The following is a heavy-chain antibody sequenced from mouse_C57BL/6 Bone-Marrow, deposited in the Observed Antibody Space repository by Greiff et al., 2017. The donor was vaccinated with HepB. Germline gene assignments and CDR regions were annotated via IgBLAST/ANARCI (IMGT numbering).Heavy chain of an antibody. CDR1: GYTFTNYW. Sequence: QVQLQQSGAELVRPGTSVKMSCKASGYTFTNYWIGWAKQRPGHGLEWIGDIYPGGGYTNYNEKFKGKATLTADKSSSTAYMQFSSLTSEDSAIYYCARLSGNYLYAMDYWGQGTSVTVSS. D-gene: IGHD2-1*01. V-gene: IGHV1-63*01. CDR3: ARLSGNYLYAMDY. J-gene: IGHJ4*01. CDR2: IYPGGGYT.